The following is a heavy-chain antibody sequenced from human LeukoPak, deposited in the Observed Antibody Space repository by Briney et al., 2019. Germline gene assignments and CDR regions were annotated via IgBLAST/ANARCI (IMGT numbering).Heavy chain of an antibody. Sequence: PGGSLRPSCTASRFALSKSWMHWVRQAPGKGLVWVSRINLDTSVTTYADSVKGRFTISRDNAKNTLYLQMSSLRGDDTAVYYCARADVSGSYVDFDYSGQGTLVTVSS. V-gene: IGHV3-74*01. CDR2: INLDTSVT. D-gene: IGHD1-26*01. J-gene: IGHJ4*02. CDR1: RFALSKSW. CDR3: ARADVSGSYVDFDY.